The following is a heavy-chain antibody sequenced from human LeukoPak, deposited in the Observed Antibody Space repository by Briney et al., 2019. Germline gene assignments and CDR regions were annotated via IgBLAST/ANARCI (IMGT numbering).Heavy chain of an antibody. CDR3: ARGRIAAGGYFDY. J-gene: IGHJ4*02. V-gene: IGHV5-51*01. CDR2: IHPGDSDT. CDR1: GYSFTSYW. D-gene: IGHD6-13*01. Sequence: RGESLKISCKGSGYSFTSYWIGWVRQMPGKGLEWMGIIHPGDSDTRYSPSFQGQVTISADKSISTAYLQWSSLKASDTAMYYCARGRIAAGGYFDYWGQGTLVTVSS.